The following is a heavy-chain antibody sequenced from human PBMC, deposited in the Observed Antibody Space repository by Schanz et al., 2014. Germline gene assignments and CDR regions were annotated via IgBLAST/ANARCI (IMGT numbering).Heavy chain of an antibody. CDR1: GFTFSTHA. CDR2: ISGDHRNT. J-gene: IGHJ3*02. Sequence: MQLVESGGGLVKPGGSLRLSCAASGFTFSTHAMSWVRQAPGKGLEWVSSISGDHRNTFYADSVKGRFTISRDNSKNTLYLQMNSLRAEDTAVYYCAKGRFGELSAFDIWGQGTMVTVSS. CDR3: AKGRFGELSAFDI. D-gene: IGHD3-10*01. V-gene: IGHV3-23*04.